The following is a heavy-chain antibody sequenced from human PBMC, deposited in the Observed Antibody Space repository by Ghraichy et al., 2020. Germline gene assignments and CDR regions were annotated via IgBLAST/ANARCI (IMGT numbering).Heavy chain of an antibody. D-gene: IGHD2-8*02. CDR2: IHHSGAT. Sequence: SETLSLTCTVYGGSFSNYYWTWIRQTPGKGLEWIGEIHHSGATNYKASLKGRVTILLDMSKNQFSLNLRSVTAADTAVYYCARGSVLVGYASFDYWGQGSLVTVSS. CDR1: GGSFSNYY. J-gene: IGHJ4*02. CDR3: ARGSVLVGYASFDY. V-gene: IGHV4-34*01.